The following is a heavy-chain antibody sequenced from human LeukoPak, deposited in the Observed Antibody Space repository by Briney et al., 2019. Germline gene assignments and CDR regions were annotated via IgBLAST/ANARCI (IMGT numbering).Heavy chain of an antibody. Sequence: QPGGSLRLSCAASGFTFSSYSISWVRQAPGKGLEWVSYISTGSAVMYYADSVKGRFTISTDDARNSVSLQMNSLRADGTAVYYCARDVGYCSGGSCYRWFASWGQGTLVIVSS. V-gene: IGHV3-48*01. J-gene: IGHJ5*01. CDR2: ISTGSAVM. CDR1: GFTFSSYS. D-gene: IGHD2-15*01. CDR3: ARDVGYCSGGSCYRWFAS.